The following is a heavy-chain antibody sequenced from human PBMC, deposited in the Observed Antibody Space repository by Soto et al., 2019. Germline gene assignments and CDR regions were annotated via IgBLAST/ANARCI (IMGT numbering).Heavy chain of an antibody. CDR3: ARESDSSGYYQQNFDY. CDR1: GFTFSSYS. V-gene: IGHV3-21*01. J-gene: IGHJ4*02. D-gene: IGHD3-22*01. CDR2: ISSSSSYI. Sequence: GGSLRLSCAASGFTFSSYSMNWVRQAPGKGLEWVSSISSSSSYIYYADSVKGRFTISRDNAKNSLYLQMNSLRAEDTAVYYCARESDSSGYYQQNFDYWGQGTLVTVSS.